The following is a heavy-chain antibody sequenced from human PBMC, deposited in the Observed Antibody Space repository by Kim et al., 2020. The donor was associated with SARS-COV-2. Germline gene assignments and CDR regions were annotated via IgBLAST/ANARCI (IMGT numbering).Heavy chain of an antibody. CDR2: IYPGDSDT. CDR3: ARSPYGSGGIINIFRPDQ. Sequence: GESLKISCKGSGSTFTDYWIGWVRQMPGKGLEWMGIIYPGDSDTRYNPSLQGQVTISADKSISTAYLQWSSLKASDTAIYYCARSPYGSGGIINIFRPDQWGQGTLVTVSS. CDR1: GSTFTDYW. D-gene: IGHD3-3*02. J-gene: IGHJ4*02. V-gene: IGHV5-51*01.